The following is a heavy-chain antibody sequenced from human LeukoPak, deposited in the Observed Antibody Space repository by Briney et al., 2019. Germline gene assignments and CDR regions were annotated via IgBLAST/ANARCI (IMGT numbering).Heavy chain of an antibody. CDR3: SRESGAFCPFDY. Sequence: SGTLSLTCGVSGGSISGTNWWSWVRQPPGQGLEWIGEISLAGQTNYNPSLNGRVTMSLDKSSNQLSLNLTSVTAADTATYYCSRESGAFCPFDYWGQGTLVIVSS. V-gene: IGHV4-4*02. J-gene: IGHJ4*02. CDR2: ISLAGQT. D-gene: IGHD1-26*01. CDR1: GGSISGTNW.